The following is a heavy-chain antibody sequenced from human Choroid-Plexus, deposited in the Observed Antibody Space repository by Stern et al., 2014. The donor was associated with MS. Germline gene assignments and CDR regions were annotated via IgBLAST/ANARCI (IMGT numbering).Heavy chain of an antibody. D-gene: IGHD2/OR15-2a*01. CDR2: VSYDGSNK. J-gene: IGHJ5*02. CDR3: AKDRQYLTYFFDH. CDR1: GFTFGSCA. V-gene: IGHV3-30*18. Sequence: VQLVESGGGVVQPGRPLRLSCVASGFTFGSCAMHWVRQAPGKGLECVAGVSYDGSNKYDADSVKGRFTISRDNSQNTLYMQMSSLRPEDTAVYYCAKDRQYLTYFFDHWGQGSLVTVSS.